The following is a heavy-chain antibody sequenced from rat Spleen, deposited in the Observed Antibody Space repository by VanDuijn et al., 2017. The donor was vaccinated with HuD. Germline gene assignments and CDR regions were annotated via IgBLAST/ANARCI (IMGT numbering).Heavy chain of an antibody. CDR1: GFSLTSYH. Sequence: QVQLKESGPGLMQPSQTLSLTCIVSGFSLTSYHVHWVRQSPGKGLEWMAVIWSGGNTDYNSALKSRLSISRDTSKNQVFLKMNSLKTVDTGVYYCARVVGTYYFDYWGQGVMVTVSS. J-gene: IGHJ2*01. V-gene: IGHV2-38*01. CDR2: IWSGGNT. D-gene: IGHD1-12*03. CDR3: ARVVGTYYFDY.